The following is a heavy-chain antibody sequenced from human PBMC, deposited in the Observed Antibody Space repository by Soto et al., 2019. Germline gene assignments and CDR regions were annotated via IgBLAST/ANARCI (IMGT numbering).Heavy chain of an antibody. CDR3: ARTQRGHGGGSKFDP. V-gene: IGHV4-39*01. D-gene: IGHD5-12*01. Sequence: SETLSLTCAVSGASIDRGYHYWGWIRQPPGKGLEWIGNIDFSGSNYYNPSLKSRVTMSVDTSKNQLSLKLTSVTATDTAIYYCARTQRGHGGGSKFDPWGQGTLVTVYS. J-gene: IGHJ5*02. CDR1: GASIDRGYHY. CDR2: IDFSGSN.